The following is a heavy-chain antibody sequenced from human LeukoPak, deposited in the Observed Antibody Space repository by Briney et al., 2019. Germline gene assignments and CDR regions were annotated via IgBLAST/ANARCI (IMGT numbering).Heavy chain of an antibody. V-gene: IGHV1-2*06. J-gene: IGHJ4*02. D-gene: IGHD3-22*01. Sequence: ASVKVSCKASGYTFTGYYMHWVRQAPGQGLEWMGRINPNSGGTNYAQKFQGRVTMTRDTSISTAYMELSRLRSDDTAGYYCARLGVSDSSGYYLFDYWGQGTLVTVSS. CDR2: INPNSGGT. CDR3: ARLGVSDSSGYYLFDY. CDR1: GYTFTGYY.